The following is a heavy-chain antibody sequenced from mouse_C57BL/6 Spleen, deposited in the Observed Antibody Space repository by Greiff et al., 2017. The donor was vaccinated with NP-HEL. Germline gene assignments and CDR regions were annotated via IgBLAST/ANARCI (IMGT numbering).Heavy chain of an antibody. CDR2: INPNNGGT. CDR3: AIITTVGYFDY. D-gene: IGHD1-1*01. Sequence: EVQLQQSGPELVKPGASVKISCTASGYTFTDYYMNWVKQSHGKSLEWIGDINPNNGGTSYNQKFKGKATLTVDKSSSTAYMELRSLTSEDSAVYYCAIITTVGYFDYWGQGTTLTVSS. V-gene: IGHV1-26*01. CDR1: GYTFTDYY. J-gene: IGHJ2*01.